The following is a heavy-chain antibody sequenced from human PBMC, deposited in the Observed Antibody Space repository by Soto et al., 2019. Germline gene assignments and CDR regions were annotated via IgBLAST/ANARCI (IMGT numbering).Heavy chain of an antibody. Sequence: KASETLSLTCTVSGDSISSADYYWSWIRQTPGKGLEWIGHIFYSGTTYYNPSLKSRLTISVDTSKNHFSPRLTSVTAADTAVYYCARDLWVEPELYYYGMDVWGQGTTVTVSS. CDR3: ARDLWVEPELYYYGMDV. V-gene: IGHV4-30-4*01. CDR2: IFYSGTT. D-gene: IGHD1-1*01. J-gene: IGHJ6*02. CDR1: GDSISSADYY.